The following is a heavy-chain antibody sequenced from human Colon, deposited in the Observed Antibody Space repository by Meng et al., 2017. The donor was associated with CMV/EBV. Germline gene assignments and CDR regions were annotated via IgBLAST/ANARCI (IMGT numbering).Heavy chain of an antibody. CDR2: ISGRDGAT. Sequence: GGSLRLSCDASGLTFRTYAMSWVRQAPGKGLEWVSGISGRDGATYYADSVKGRFTVSRDKSNDTLYLQMNSLRAEDTAVYYCAKPKVGSTVYYYGLEVWGQGTTVTVSS. CDR1: GLTFRTYA. D-gene: IGHD5/OR15-5a*01. CDR3: AKPKVGSTVYYYGLEV. V-gene: IGHV3-23*01. J-gene: IGHJ6*02.